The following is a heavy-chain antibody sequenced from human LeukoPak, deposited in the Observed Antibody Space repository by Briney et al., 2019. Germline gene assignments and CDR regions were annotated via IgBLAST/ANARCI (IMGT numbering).Heavy chain of an antibody. Sequence: PSETLSLTCTVSGGSISSGSYYWSWIRQPAGKGLEWIGRIYTSGGTNYNPSLKSRVTISVDTSKNQFSLKLSSVTAADTAVYYCARGALYYFDYWGQGTLVTVSS. CDR1: GGSISSGSYY. CDR2: IYTSGGT. CDR3: ARGALYYFDY. J-gene: IGHJ4*02. V-gene: IGHV4-61*02.